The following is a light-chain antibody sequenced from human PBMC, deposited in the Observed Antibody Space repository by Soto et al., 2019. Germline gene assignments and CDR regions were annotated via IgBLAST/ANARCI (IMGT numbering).Light chain of an antibody. Sequence: DIQLTQSPSFLSASVGDRVTITCRASQGISSYLTWYQQKPGKGPKLLIYAASTLQSGVPSRFSGSGSGTEFTLTISSLQPEDCATYYCQQLNSYPPTFGGGTKVEIK. CDR2: AAS. CDR1: QGISSY. V-gene: IGKV1-9*01. J-gene: IGKJ4*01. CDR3: QQLNSYPPT.